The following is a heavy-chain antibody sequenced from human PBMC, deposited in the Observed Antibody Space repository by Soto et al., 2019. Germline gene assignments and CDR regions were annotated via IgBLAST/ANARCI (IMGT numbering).Heavy chain of an antibody. J-gene: IGHJ5*02. CDR3: ASGPSSGRRRNWFDP. V-gene: IGHV4-34*01. CDR1: GGSFSGYY. D-gene: IGHD6-19*01. Sequence: QVQLQQWGAGLLKPSETLSLTCAVYGGSFSGYYWSWIRQPPGKGLEWIGEINHSGSTNYNPSLNRRVTISVGTSNNQFSLKLSSVTAADTAVYYCASGPSSGRRRNWFDPRGQGTLVTGCS. CDR2: INHSGST.